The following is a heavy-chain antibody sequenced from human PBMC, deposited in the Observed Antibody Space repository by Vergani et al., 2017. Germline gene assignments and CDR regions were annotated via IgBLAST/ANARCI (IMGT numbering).Heavy chain of an antibody. D-gene: IGHD6-19*01. CDR1: GASIRSSNYY. CDR3: ARHSTVKWLVKLGWIDP. CDR2: IYYSGRT. J-gene: IGHJ5*02. Sequence: QLQLQESGPGLVKPSATLSLTCSVSGASIRSSNYYWGWIRQPPGKGLEWIASIYYSGRTYYNPSLKSRFTISVDTSKNQFSLKLSSVTAADTAVYFCARHSTVKWLVKLGWIDPWGQGILVTVSS. V-gene: IGHV4-39*01.